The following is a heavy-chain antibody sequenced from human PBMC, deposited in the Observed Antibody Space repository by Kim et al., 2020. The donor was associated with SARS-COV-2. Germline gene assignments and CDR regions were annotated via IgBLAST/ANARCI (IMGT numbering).Heavy chain of an antibody. Sequence: GESLKISCKGSGYSFTSYWIGWVRQMPGKGLEWMGIIYPGDSDTRYSPSFQGQVTISADKSISTAYLQWSSLKASDTAMYYCARPANFKSWYFPKPPRNHDAFDIWGQGTMVTVSS. CDR1: GYSFTSYW. CDR2: IYPGDSDT. V-gene: IGHV5-51*01. D-gene: IGHD6-13*01. J-gene: IGHJ3*02. CDR3: ARPANFKSWYFPKPPRNHDAFDI.